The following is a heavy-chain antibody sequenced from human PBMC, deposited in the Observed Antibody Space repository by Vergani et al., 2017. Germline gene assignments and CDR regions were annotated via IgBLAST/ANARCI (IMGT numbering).Heavy chain of an antibody. J-gene: IGHJ2*01. D-gene: IGHD3-16*01. V-gene: IGHV4-39*01. CDR3: ASGKYYSDSTSHFRGRYFDV. CDR2: IYNSGNG. CDR1: GDSIISRSYY. Sequence: QMQLQESGPGLVKASETLSLTFTVSGDSIISRSYYWGWIRQPPGKGLEWIGSIYNSGNGDSSSSLKSRVTISADTSKNQFSLRLTSVTAADPAVYYCASGKYYSDSTSHFRGRYFDVWGRGTLVTVPS.